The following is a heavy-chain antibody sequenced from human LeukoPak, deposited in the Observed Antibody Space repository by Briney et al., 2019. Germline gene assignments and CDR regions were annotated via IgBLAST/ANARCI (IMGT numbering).Heavy chain of an antibody. Sequence: MASETLSLTCTVSGGSTSSYYWSWIRQSAGKGLEWIGHIYTRGTISYNPSLKSRVIMSVDMSKNQFSLKVNSVTAADTAVYYCARDINGDYFDYWGQGTLVTVSS. CDR2: IYTRGTI. D-gene: IGHD4-17*01. V-gene: IGHV4-4*07. CDR3: ARDINGDYFDY. J-gene: IGHJ4*02. CDR1: GGSTSSYY.